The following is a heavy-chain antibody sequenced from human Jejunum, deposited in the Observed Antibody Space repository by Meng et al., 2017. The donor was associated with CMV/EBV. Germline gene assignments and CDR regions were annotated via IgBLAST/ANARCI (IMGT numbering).Heavy chain of an antibody. CDR3: AKERMYDIDF. Sequence: CNASGFSFDSFSLNWVRQAPGKGLEWISSISSSGRFQYYADSLKGRFTISRDNGKNSLYLQMDSLRVEDTAVYYCAKERMYDIDFWGQGIRVTVSS. J-gene: IGHJ4*02. CDR1: GFSFDSFS. V-gene: IGHV3-21*01. CDR2: ISSSGRFQ. D-gene: IGHD3-9*01.